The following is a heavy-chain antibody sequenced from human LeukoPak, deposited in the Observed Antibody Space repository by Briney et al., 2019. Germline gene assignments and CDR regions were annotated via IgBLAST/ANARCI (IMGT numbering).Heavy chain of an antibody. CDR1: GISFSNYS. J-gene: IGHJ4*02. Sequence: GGSLRLSCAASGISFSNYSMNWVRKAPGQGLEWVANINQDGSEKYYLDSAKGRFTISRDNARNSLYLQVNSLRAEDTAVYYCARGGTSGYSSTRHFWGGNYYFDYWGQGSLVTVSS. CDR2: INQDGSEK. CDR3: ARGGTSGYSSTRHFWGGNYYFDY. V-gene: IGHV3-7*01. D-gene: IGHD2-2*01.